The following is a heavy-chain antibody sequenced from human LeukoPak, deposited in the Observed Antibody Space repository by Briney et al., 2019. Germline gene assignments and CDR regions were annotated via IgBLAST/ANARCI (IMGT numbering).Heavy chain of an antibody. Sequence: GGSLRLSCAASGFTFSSYAMHWVRQAPGKGLEWVAVISYDGSNKYYADSVKGRFTISRDNSKNTLYLQMNSLRAEDTAVYYCAKKGYSNGWRDSYYFDCWGQGTLVTVSS. D-gene: IGHD6-19*01. CDR1: GFTFSSYA. V-gene: IGHV3-30*04. CDR2: ISYDGSNK. CDR3: AKKGYSNGWRDSYYFDC. J-gene: IGHJ4*02.